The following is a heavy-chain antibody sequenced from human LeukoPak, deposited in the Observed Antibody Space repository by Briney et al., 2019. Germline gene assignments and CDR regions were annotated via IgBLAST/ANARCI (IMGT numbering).Heavy chain of an antibody. CDR3: ARAVTEGYTLYYYGMDV. CDR1: GGTFSSYA. J-gene: IGHJ6*02. D-gene: IGHD4-17*01. V-gene: IGHV1-69*13. Sequence: AASVKVSCKASGGTFSSYAISWVRQAPGQGLEWMGGNIPIFGTANYAQKFQGRVTITADESTSTAYMELSSLRSEDTAVYYCARAVTEGYTLYYYGMDVWGQGTTVTVSS. CDR2: NIPIFGTA.